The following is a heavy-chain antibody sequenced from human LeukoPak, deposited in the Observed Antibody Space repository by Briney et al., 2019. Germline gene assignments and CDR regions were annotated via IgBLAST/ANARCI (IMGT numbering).Heavy chain of an antibody. D-gene: IGHD6-13*01. V-gene: IGHV3-53*01. J-gene: IGHJ4*02. CDR3: AKEGSDSKYYFDY. CDR2: LYSGGGT. Sequence: GGTLRLSCAASGFTFSSYGMSWVRQAPGKGLEWVSVLYSGGGTNYADSVKGRFTISRDNSKNTLYLQMNSLRAEDTAVYYCAKEGSDSKYYFDYWGQGTLVTVSS. CDR1: GFTFSSYG.